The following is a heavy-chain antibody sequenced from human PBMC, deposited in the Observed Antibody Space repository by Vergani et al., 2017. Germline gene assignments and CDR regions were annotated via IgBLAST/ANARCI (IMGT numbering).Heavy chain of an antibody. D-gene: IGHD3-3*01. CDR2: ISGSGGST. CDR1: GFTFSSYA. Sequence: EVQLLESGGGLVQPGGSLRLSCAASGFTFSSYAMSWVRQAPGKGLEWVSAISGSGGSTYYADSVKGRFTISRDNSKNTLYLQMNSLRAEETAVYYCAARITIFGVVTSDYWGQGTLVTVSS. J-gene: IGHJ4*02. CDR3: AARITIFGVVTSDY. V-gene: IGHV3-23*01.